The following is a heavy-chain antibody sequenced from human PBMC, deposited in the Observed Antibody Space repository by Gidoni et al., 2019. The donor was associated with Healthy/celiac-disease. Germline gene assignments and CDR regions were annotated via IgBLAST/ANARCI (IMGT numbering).Heavy chain of an antibody. CDR1: GFTFSSFA. CDR2: ISGSGGST. V-gene: IGHV3-23*01. D-gene: IGHD3-3*01. CDR3: AKGPLRFLGFDY. Sequence: EAQLLESGGGLVQPGGALRLTCADSGFTFSSFAMSWVRQAPGTGLEVISAISGSGGSTYYADSVKGRFTISRDNSKNTLYLQMNSLRAEDTAVYYCAKGPLRFLGFDYWGQGTLVTVSS. J-gene: IGHJ4*02.